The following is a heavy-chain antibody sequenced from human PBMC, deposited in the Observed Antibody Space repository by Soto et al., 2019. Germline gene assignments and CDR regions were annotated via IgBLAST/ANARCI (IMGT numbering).Heavy chain of an antibody. Sequence: EVQLVESGGGLIQPGGSLRLSCAASGFTVSSYYMSWVRQAPGKGLEWVSVIYSSGNTYYADSVRGRFTISRDNSKNTLYLQMNSLRDEHTAVYYCARSGGVYYYEEWGQGTLVTVSS. CDR2: IYSSGNT. V-gene: IGHV3-53*01. D-gene: IGHD3-22*01. CDR1: GFTVSSYY. CDR3: ARSGGVYYYEE. J-gene: IGHJ4*02.